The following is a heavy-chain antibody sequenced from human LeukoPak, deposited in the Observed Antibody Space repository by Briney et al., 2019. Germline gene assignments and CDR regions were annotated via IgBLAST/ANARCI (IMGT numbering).Heavy chain of an antibody. D-gene: IGHD2-8*01. CDR3: ARDNGYYYYMDV. Sequence: SETLSLTCTVSGGSISSYYWSWIRQPPGKGLEWIGYIYYSGSTNYNPSLKSRVTIAVDTSKNQFSLKLSSVTAADTAVYYCARDNGYYYYMDVWGEGTTVTVSS. CDR2: IYYSGST. V-gene: IGHV4-59*01. CDR1: GGSISSYY. J-gene: IGHJ6*03.